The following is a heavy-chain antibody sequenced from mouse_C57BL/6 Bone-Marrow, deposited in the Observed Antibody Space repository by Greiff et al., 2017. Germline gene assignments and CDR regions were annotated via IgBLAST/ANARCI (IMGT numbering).Heavy chain of an antibody. D-gene: IGHD2-2*01. CDR1: GYTFTSYW. J-gene: IGHJ4*01. Sequence: VQLQQPGAELVKPGASVKLSCKASGYTFTSYWMHWVKQRPGQGLEWIGMIHPNSGSTNYNEKFKSKATLTVDKSSSTAYMQLSSLTSEDSAVYYCARSVLWLRRYYAMDYWGQGTSVTVS. CDR3: ARSVLWLRRYYAMDY. V-gene: IGHV1-64*01. CDR2: IHPNSGST.